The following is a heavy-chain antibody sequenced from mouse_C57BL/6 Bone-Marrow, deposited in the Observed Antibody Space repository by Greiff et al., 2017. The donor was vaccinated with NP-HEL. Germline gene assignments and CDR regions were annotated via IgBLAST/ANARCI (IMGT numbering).Heavy chain of an antibody. CDR3: AMGGNYWYYFDY. CDR2: FNPYNDDT. D-gene: IGHD2-1*01. V-gene: IGHV1-47*01. CDR1: GYTFTTYP. J-gene: IGHJ2*01. Sequence: QVHVKQSGAELVKPGASVKMSCKASGYTFTTYPIEWVKQNHGKSLEWIGNFNPYNDDTEYNEKFKNKATLTVEKSSSTVYLELSRLTSDDSSVYYCAMGGNYWYYFDYWGQGTTLTVSS.